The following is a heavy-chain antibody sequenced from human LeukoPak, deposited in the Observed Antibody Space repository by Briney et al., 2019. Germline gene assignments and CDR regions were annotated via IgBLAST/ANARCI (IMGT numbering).Heavy chain of an antibody. CDR2: MNPNSGNT. Sequence: APVKVSCKASGYTFTSYDINWVRQATGQGLEWMGWMNPNSGNTGYAQKFQGRVTITRNTSISTAYMELSSLRSEDTAVYYCARGPNYDFWSGYLYYYYYMDVWGKGTTVTVSS. V-gene: IGHV1-8*03. CDR1: GYTFTSYD. J-gene: IGHJ6*03. CDR3: ARGPNYDFWSGYLYYYYYMDV. D-gene: IGHD3-3*01.